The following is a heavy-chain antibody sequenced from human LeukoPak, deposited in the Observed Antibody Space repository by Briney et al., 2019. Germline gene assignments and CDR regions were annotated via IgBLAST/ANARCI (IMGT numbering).Heavy chain of an antibody. Sequence: SETLSLTCTVSGGSISSYYWSWIRQPPGKGLEWIGYIYYSGSTNYNPSLKSRVTISVDTSKNQFSLKLSSVTAADTAVYYCARYIPAARGYYYYGMDVWGQGTTVTVSS. V-gene: IGHV4-59*01. D-gene: IGHD6-13*01. CDR1: GGSISSYY. J-gene: IGHJ6*02. CDR2: IYYSGST. CDR3: ARYIPAARGYYYYGMDV.